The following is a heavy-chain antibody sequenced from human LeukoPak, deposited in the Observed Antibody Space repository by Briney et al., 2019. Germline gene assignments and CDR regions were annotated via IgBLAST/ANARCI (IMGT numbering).Heavy chain of an antibody. J-gene: IGHJ4*02. Sequence: GGSLRLSCAASGFTFSSYSMNWVRQAPGKGLEWVSSISSSSSYIYYADSVKGRFTISRDNAKNSLYLQMNSLRAEDTAVYYCARDSFAGYSYSYVDYWGQGTLVTASS. V-gene: IGHV3-21*01. CDR2: ISSSSSYI. D-gene: IGHD5-18*01. CDR3: ARDSFAGYSYSYVDY. CDR1: GFTFSSYS.